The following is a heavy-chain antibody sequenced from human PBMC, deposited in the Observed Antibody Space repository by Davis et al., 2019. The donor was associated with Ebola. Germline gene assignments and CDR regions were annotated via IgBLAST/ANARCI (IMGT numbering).Heavy chain of an antibody. CDR3: AKSFLITGSHMSEFRGVDY. J-gene: IGHJ4*02. CDR2: ISKSGATT. V-gene: IGHV3-23*01. D-gene: IGHD2-8*02. Sequence: GESLKISCAVSGFTFRGSAMTWVRQAPGKGLELVSSISKSGATTYYADSFKGRFTISRDDSKNTLYLQLDSLRADDTAVYYCAKSFLITGSHMSEFRGVDYWGQGTVVTVSS. CDR1: GFTFRGSA.